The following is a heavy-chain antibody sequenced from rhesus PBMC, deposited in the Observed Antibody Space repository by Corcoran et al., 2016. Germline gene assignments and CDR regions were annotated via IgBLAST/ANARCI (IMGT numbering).Heavy chain of an antibody. J-gene: IGHJ4*01. V-gene: IGHV4-76*01. CDR2: ISGRRGNT. CDR3: ATESAGTYFDY. CDR1: GGSISSGYD. D-gene: IGHD1-1*01. Sequence: QVQLQESGPGVVKPSETLSLTCAVSGGSISSGYDWSWIRQPPGKGLEWIGYISGRRGNTNKNPSRKNRVTIAKDASQNQFSLKLSSVTAADTAVYYCATESAGTYFDYWGQGVLVTVSS.